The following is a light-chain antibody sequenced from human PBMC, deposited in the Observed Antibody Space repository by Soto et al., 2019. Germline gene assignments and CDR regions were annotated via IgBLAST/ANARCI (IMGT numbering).Light chain of an antibody. CDR1: QSVSSSY. CDR2: GAS. V-gene: IGKV3-15*01. Sequence: EIVLTQSPGTLSLSTGERATLSCRASQSVSSSYLAWYQQKPGQAPRLLIYGASTRATGIPARFSGSGSGTEFTLTISSLQSEDFAVYYWHQYNNCPPVTFGGGTKVDI. J-gene: IGKJ4*01. CDR3: HQYNNCPPVT.